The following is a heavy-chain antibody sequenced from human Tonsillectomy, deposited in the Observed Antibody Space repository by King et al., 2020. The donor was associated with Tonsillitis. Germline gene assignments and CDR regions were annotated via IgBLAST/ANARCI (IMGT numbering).Heavy chain of an antibody. D-gene: IGHD1-26*01. V-gene: IGHV3-7*03. CDR1: GFTFSSYW. CDR2: IKQDGSEA. Sequence: VQLVESGGGLVQPGGSLRLSCAASGFTFSSYWMSWVRQAPGKGLEWVANIKQDGSEAYYVDSVTGRLTISRDNAETSLYLQMNSLRAEDTAVYYCARDSLPATRAFDLWGRGTLVTVSS. J-gene: IGHJ2*01. CDR3: ARDSLPATRAFDL.